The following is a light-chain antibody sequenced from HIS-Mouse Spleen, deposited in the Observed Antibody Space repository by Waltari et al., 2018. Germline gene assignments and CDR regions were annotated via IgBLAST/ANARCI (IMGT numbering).Light chain of an antibody. Sequence: QSALTQPASVSGSPGQSITISCTVTSSDVGSYNLVSLYQQHPGKAPKLMIYEGSKRPSGVSNRFSGSKSGNTASLTISGLQAEDEADYYCCSYAGSSTSVVFGGGTKLTVL. CDR3: CSYAGSSTSVV. CDR1: SSDVGSYNL. J-gene: IGLJ2*01. CDR2: EGS. V-gene: IGLV2-23*01.